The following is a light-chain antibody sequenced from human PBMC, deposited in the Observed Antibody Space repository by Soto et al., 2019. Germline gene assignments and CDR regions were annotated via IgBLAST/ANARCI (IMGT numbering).Light chain of an antibody. J-gene: IGKJ1*01. CDR1: QSVSSSY. CDR3: QQSYSTEWT. CDR2: GAS. V-gene: IGKV3-20*01. Sequence: EIVLTQSPGTLSLSPGERATLSCRASQSVSSSYLAWYQQKPGQAPRLLIYGASSRATGIPDRFSGSGSGTDFTLTISRLEPEDFAVYYCQQSYSTEWTFGQGTKVDIK.